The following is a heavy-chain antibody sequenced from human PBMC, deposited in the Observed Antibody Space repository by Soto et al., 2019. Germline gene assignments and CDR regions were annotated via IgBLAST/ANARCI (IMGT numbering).Heavy chain of an antibody. V-gene: IGHV1-69*06. CDR1: GGTFSSYA. CDR2: IIPFFGTT. J-gene: IGHJ2*01. D-gene: IGHD4-17*01. Sequence: QVQLVQSGAEVKKPGSSVKGSCKASGGTFSSYAISWVLQSPGQGLEWMVGIIPFFGTTNYARKFQGRVTNTADKPTSRAYMGLCSPRSEATAVYYCAGRHYGDYARSYWDFDLWGRGGLGTVS. CDR3: AGRHYGDYARSYWDFDL.